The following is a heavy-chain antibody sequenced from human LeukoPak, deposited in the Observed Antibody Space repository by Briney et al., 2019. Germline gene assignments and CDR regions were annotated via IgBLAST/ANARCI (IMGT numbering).Heavy chain of an antibody. V-gene: IGHV1-2*02. J-gene: IGHJ6*03. D-gene: IGHD3-16*01. CDR1: GYTFTSYG. CDR2: INPNSGGT. CDR3: ARASYVYTSTTPYYYYMDV. Sequence: ASVKVSCKASGYTFTSYGISWVRQAPGQGLEWMGWINPNSGGTNYAQKFQGRVTMTRDTSISTAYMELSRLRSDDTAVYYCARASYVYTSTTPYYYYMDVWGKGTTVTISS.